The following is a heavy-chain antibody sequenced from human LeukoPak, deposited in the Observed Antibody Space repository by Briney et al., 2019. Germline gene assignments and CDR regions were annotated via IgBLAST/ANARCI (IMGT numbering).Heavy chain of an antibody. D-gene: IGHD3-10*01. CDR3: ARRVGFYGSGSLNYFDL. V-gene: IGHV4-39*02. J-gene: IGHJ5*02. Sequence: SETLSLTCAVSGGSIDSSSYYWGWIRQPPGKGLEWIGSIFRTGSTYYSASLKSRVSISVDTSKNHIALKLTSVTASDTAVYFCARRVGFYGSGSLNYFDLWGQGTLVTVSS. CDR1: GGSIDSSSYY. CDR2: IFRTGST.